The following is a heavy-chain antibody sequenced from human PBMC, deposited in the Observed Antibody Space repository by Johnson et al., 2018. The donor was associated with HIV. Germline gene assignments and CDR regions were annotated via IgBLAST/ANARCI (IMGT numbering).Heavy chain of an antibody. Sequence: VQLVESGGGLVQPGDSLRLSCAASGFALSGYWMHWVRQVSGKGLEWVSHINRDGSIINYADSVKGRFTISRDNANNTLHLQMNFVRAEDMALYYYLREDNAFDFWGQGTMVTVSS. CDR2: INRDGSII. CDR3: LREDNAFDF. J-gene: IGHJ3*01. D-gene: IGHD2-15*01. CDR1: GFALSGYW. V-gene: IGHV3-74*01.